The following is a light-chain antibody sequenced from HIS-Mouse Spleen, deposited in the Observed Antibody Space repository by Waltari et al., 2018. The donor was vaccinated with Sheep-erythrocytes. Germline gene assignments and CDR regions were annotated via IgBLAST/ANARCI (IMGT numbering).Light chain of an antibody. CDR1: QSISSW. CDR2: KAS. Sequence: DIQMTQSPSTLSASVGDRVTITCRASQSISSWLAWDQQKPGKALKLLIYKASSLESGVPSRFSGSGSGTEFTLTISSLQPDDFATYDCQQYNSYPLTFGGGTKVEIK. J-gene: IGKJ4*01. CDR3: QQYNSYPLT. V-gene: IGKV1-5*03.